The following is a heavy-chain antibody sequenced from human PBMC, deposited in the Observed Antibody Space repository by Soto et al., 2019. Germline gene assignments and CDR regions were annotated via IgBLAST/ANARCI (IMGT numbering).Heavy chain of an antibody. D-gene: IGHD3-22*01. J-gene: IGHJ6*02. CDR3: ARHFADSMSNANYYGMDG. CDR1: GGSISSSSYY. V-gene: IGHV4-39*01. CDR2: IYYSGST. Sequence: SETLSLTCTVSGGSISSSSYYWGWIRQPPGKGLEWFGSIYYSGSTYYNPSLKSRVTISVDTSKNQFSLKLSSVTAADTAVYDCARHFADSMSNANYYGMDGWGQGTTVT.